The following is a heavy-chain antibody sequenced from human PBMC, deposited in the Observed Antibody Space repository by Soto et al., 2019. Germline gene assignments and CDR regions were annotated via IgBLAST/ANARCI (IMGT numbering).Heavy chain of an antibody. CDR1: GFPFSNYA. CDR2: ISGNGGGT. Sequence: PGGSLRLSCAASGFPFSNYAMRWVRQAPGKGLEWVSAISGNGGGTAYADSVRGRFTISRDNSKDTLYLQMNSLRADDTAVYYGRKESRCGGWCVCNYWGQGVLVTVSS. V-gene: IGHV3-23*01. D-gene: IGHD6-19*01. J-gene: IGHJ4*02. CDR3: RKESRCGGWCVCNY.